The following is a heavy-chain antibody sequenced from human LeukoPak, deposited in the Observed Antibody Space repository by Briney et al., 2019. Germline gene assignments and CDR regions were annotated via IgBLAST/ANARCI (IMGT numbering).Heavy chain of an antibody. CDR1: GFTFNNHD. CDR3: AKPRDIDSWAFDV. CDR2: ISYDGRNK. J-gene: IGHJ3*01. V-gene: IGHV3-30*18. D-gene: IGHD2-15*01. Sequence: GRSLRLSCAASGFTFNNHDMHWVRQAPGKGLEWVAGISYDGRNKYCADSVKGRFTISRDNSKNTLNLQMNSLTTEDTAVYYCAKPRDIDSWAFDVWGQGTMVTVS.